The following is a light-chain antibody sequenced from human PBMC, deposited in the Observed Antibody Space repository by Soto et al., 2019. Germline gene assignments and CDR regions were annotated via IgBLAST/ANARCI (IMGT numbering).Light chain of an antibody. CDR1: ESLVHSDGKTY. CDR2: QIS. V-gene: IGKV2-24*01. J-gene: IGKJ1*01. Sequence: IVLPQTPLSSAVTLGQPASFSCESSESLVHSDGKTYLGWLHLRPGQPPRILIYQISKRPPGVPDRVSGSGAGTNFTLKISRVEPEVVGIFYCMQASQLRTFGQGTKVEIK. CDR3: MQASQLRT.